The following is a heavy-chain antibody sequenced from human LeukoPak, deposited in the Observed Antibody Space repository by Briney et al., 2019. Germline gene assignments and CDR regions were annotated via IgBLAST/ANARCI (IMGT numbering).Heavy chain of an antibody. CDR2: ISNDGMRK. D-gene: IGHD5-24*01. CDR1: GFTFSRSA. Sequence: PGGSLRLSCAASGFTFSRSAMHGVRQPPGKGLEWMAVISNDGMRKFHADSVKGRFTISRDNSKNTLYLQMDSLTTEDTALYYCARRRDGYNPELDYWGQGTLVTVS. J-gene: IGHJ4*02. V-gene: IGHV3-30*04. CDR3: ARRRDGYNPELDY.